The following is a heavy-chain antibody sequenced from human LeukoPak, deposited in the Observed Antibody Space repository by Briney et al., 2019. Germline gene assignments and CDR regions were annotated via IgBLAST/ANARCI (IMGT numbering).Heavy chain of an antibody. D-gene: IGHD7-27*01. CDR1: GFTFSDYW. CDR2: INSDESST. CDR3: ARCFWGSSYYGMDV. Sequence: GGSLRLSCAASGFTFSDYWMRWVRQAPGKGLVWVSRINSDESSTTYADSVKGRFTISRDNAKNTLYLQVNSLRPEDTAVYYCARCFWGSSYYGMDVWGKGTTVTVSS. J-gene: IGHJ6*04. V-gene: IGHV3-74*01.